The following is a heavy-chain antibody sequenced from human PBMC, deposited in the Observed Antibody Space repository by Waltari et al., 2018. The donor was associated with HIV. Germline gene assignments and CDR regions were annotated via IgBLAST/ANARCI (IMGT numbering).Heavy chain of an antibody. CDR3: ATLVSSGWYYFDY. Sequence: EVQLVESGGGLVKPGGSLRLSCAASGFTFRTDSMNWVRQAPGKGLEWVSSISSSSSYIYYADSVKGRFTISRDNAKNSLYLQMNSLRAEDTAVYYCATLVSSGWYYFDYWGQGTLVTVSS. D-gene: IGHD6-19*01. CDR1: GFTFRTDS. V-gene: IGHV3-21*01. J-gene: IGHJ4*02. CDR2: ISSSSSYI.